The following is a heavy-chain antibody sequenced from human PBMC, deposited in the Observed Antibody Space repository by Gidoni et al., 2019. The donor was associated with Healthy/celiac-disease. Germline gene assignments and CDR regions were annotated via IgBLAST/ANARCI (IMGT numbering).Heavy chain of an antibody. D-gene: IGHD3-3*01. J-gene: IGHJ4*02. V-gene: IGHV1-18*01. CDR3: ARFTHDFWSGYFIDY. Sequence: GISWVRQAPGQGLEWMGWISAYNGNTNYAQKLQGRVTMTTDTSTSTAYMELRSLRSDDTAVYYCARFTHDFWSGYFIDYWGQGTLVTVSS. CDR1: G. CDR2: ISAYNGNT.